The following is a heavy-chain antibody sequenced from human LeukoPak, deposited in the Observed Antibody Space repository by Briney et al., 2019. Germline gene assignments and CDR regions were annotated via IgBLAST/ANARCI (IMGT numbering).Heavy chain of an antibody. J-gene: IGHJ4*02. D-gene: IGHD3-3*01. CDR3: ARDSSFGVVIIMWYFDY. V-gene: IGHV6-1*01. CDR1: GDSVSSNSAA. CDR2: TYYRSKWST. Sequence: SQTLSLTCAISGDSVSSNSAAWNWIRQSPSRGLEWLGRTYYRSKWSTYYAVSVKSRISINRDTSKNQISLQLNSVTPEDTAVYYCARDSSFGVVIIMWYFDYWGQGTLVTVSS.